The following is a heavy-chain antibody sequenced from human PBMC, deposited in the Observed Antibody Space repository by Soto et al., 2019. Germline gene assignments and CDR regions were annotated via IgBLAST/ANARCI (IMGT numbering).Heavy chain of an antibody. CDR2: ISGSGGST. CDR1: VFPLSSYA. V-gene: IGHV3-23*01. D-gene: IGHD3-22*01. J-gene: IGHJ4*02. Sequence: GGSLRLSCAASVFPLSSYAMSWVRQAPGKGLEWVSAISGSGGSTYYADSVKGRFTISRDNSKNTLYLQMNSLRAEDTAVYYCAKEREDYDSSGYYGYWGQGTLVTVSS. CDR3: AKEREDYDSSGYYGY.